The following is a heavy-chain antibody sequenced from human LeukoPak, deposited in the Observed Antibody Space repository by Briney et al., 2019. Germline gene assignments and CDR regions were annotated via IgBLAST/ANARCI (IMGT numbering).Heavy chain of an antibody. CDR2: ISGYNGNT. Sequence: ASVKVSCKPSGYTCTSYGISWVRQAPGQGLEWMGWISGYNGNTKYAQKLQGRVTMTTDTSTSTAYMELRSLRSDDTAVYYCARDSLQIYYDSSGYHLDAFDNWGQGTMVTVSS. V-gene: IGHV1-18*01. CDR3: ARDSLQIYYDSSGYHLDAFDN. CDR1: GYTCTSYG. D-gene: IGHD3-22*01. J-gene: IGHJ3*02.